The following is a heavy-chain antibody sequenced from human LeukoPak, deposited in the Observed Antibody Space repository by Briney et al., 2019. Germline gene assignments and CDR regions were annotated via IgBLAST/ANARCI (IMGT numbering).Heavy chain of an antibody. V-gene: IGHV3-66*01. J-gene: IGHJ4*02. CDR1: GFTFSSHA. D-gene: IGHD4-17*01. Sequence: GGSLRLSCAASGFTFSSHAMSWVRQAPGKGLEWVSVIFSGGGTYYADSVKGRFTISRDNSKNTLYLQVNSLRAEDTAVYYCARGVYVAYGFDYWGQGALVTVSS. CDR3: ARGVYVAYGFDY. CDR2: IFSGGGT.